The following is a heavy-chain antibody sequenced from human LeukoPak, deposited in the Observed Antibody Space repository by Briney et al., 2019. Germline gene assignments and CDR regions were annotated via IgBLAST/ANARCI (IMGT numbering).Heavy chain of an antibody. D-gene: IGHD6-19*01. CDR1: GSTFSSYW. CDR2: IKQDGSEK. Sequence: GGSLRLSCAASGSTFSSYWMSWVRQAPGKGLEWVANIKQDGSEKYYVDSVKGRFTISRDNAKNSLYLQMNSLRAEDTAVYYCASRAPSGWYGGGGYWGQGTLVTVSS. J-gene: IGHJ4*02. CDR3: ASRAPSGWYGGGGY. V-gene: IGHV3-7*01.